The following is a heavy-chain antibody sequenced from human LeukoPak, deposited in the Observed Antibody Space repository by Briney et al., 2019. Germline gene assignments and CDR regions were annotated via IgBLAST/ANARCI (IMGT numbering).Heavy chain of an antibody. Sequence: VASVKVSCKASGYTFTSYGISWVRQAPGQGLEWMGWISAYNGNTNYAQKFQGRVTITADESTSTAYMELSSLRSEDTAVYYCARDRRERGYSYGSDYWGQGTLVTVSS. CDR2: ISAYNGNT. CDR3: ARDRRERGYSYGSDY. CDR1: GYTFTSYG. D-gene: IGHD5-18*01. J-gene: IGHJ4*02. V-gene: IGHV1-18*01.